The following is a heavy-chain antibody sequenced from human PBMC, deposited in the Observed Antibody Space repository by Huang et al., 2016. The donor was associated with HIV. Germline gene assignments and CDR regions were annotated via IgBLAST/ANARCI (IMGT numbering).Heavy chain of an antibody. D-gene: IGHD6-19*01. V-gene: IGHV2-5*02. CDR1: GFSLSTSGVG. CDR3: VRTRRYNNGWSPGNI. CDR2: IYWDDDK. J-gene: IGHJ3*02. Sequence: QITLKESGPTLVKPTQTLTLTCTFSGFSLSTSGVGVAWLRQPPGKALESLALIYWDDDKRDSPSLKSRLAITEDASKNQVVLTVTNLDPVDTATYDCVRTRRYNNGWSPGNIWGQGTMVTVSS.